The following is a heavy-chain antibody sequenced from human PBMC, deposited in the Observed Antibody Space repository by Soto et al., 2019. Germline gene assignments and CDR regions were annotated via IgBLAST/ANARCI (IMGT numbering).Heavy chain of an antibody. D-gene: IGHD3-16*01. CDR1: GFTVSSYA. V-gene: IGHV3-23*01. CDR3: AKALRFTFTTGYYMDV. J-gene: IGHJ6*03. CDR2: ISGSGST. Sequence: ESGGGLVQPGGSLRLSCAASGFTVSSYAMSWVRQAPGKGLEWVSVISGSGSTYSADSVKGRFTISRDSSKNTVYLQMNSLRAEDTAVYYCAKALRFTFTTGYYMDVWGRGTTVTVSS.